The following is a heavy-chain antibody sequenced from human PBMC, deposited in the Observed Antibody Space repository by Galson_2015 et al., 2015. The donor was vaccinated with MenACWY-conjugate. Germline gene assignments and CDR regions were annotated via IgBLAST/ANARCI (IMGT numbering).Heavy chain of an antibody. CDR2: IRSKANSCAT. Sequence: LRLSCAASGFTFSGSAMHWVRQASGKGLEWVGRIRSKANSCATAYAASVKGRFTISRDDSKNTAYLQMNSLKTEDTAVYYCITHYYDSSGYYVGDYWGQGTLVTVSS. J-gene: IGHJ4*02. CDR1: GFTFSGSA. V-gene: IGHV3-73*01. CDR3: ITHYYDSSGYYVGDY. D-gene: IGHD3-22*01.